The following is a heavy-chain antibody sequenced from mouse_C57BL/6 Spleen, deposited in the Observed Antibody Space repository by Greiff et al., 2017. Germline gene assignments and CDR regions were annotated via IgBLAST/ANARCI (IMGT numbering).Heavy chain of an antibody. CDR3: AKKGDFGY. CDR2: IYPGDGNT. CDR1: GYAFSSSW. V-gene: IGHV1-82*01. Sequence: QVQLKQSGPELVKPGASVKISCKASGYAFSSSWMNWVQQRPGKGLEWIGRIYPGDGNTNYNGKFKGKATLTTDKASSTAYMQLSSLTSEDSSVYYCAKKGDFGYWGQGTTLTVSS. J-gene: IGHJ2*01.